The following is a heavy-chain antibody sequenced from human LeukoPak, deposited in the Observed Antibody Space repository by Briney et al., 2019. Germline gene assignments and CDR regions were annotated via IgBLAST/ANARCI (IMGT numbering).Heavy chain of an antibody. CDR1: GGSISSSSYY. D-gene: IGHD3-16*01. Sequence: SETLSLTCTVSGGSISSSSYYWGWIRQPPGKGLEWIGSIYYSGSTYYNPSLKSRVTISVDTSKNQFSLKLSSVTAADTAVYYCARDGGSDHEYDYAFDIWGQGTTVTVSS. CDR2: IYYSGST. J-gene: IGHJ3*02. V-gene: IGHV4-39*02. CDR3: ARDGGSDHEYDYAFDI.